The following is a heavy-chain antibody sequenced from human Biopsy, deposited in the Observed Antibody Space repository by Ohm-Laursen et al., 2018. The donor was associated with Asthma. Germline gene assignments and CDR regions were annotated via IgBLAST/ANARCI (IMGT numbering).Heavy chain of an antibody. CDR1: GFAFDSYA. CDR3: AKRRGYSGHDNDY. J-gene: IGHJ4*02. D-gene: IGHD5-12*01. V-gene: IGHV3-30*18. CDR2: ISYDGNHK. Sequence: SLRLSCTASGFAFDSYAMYWVRQSPGKGPEWVAVISYDGNHKFYEDSVKGRFTISRDNSKNTLYLQMNSLRTEDTAVYYCAKRRGYSGHDNDYWGQGTLVSVSS.